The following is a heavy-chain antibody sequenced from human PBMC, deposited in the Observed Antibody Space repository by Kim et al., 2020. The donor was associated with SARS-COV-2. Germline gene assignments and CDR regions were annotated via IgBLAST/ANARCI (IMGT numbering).Heavy chain of an antibody. CDR2: IYPGDSDT. D-gene: IGHD6-13*01. V-gene: IGHV5-51*01. CDR1: GYSFTSYW. Sequence: GESLKISCKGSGYSFTSYWIGWVRQMPGKGLEWMGIIYPGDSDTRYSPSFQGQVPISAHKSNSTAYLQWSSLKASDTAMYDCARLPSYFAASDYWGQGTLVTVSS. CDR3: ARLPSYFAASDY. J-gene: IGHJ4*02.